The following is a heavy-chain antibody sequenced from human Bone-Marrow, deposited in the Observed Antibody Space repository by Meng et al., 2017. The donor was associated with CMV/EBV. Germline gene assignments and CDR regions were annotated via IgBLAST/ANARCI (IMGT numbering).Heavy chain of an antibody. V-gene: IGHV1-46*01. J-gene: IGHJ3*02. CDR3: ARDNGGWFGELGGFDI. CDR2: INPSGGST. Sequence: ASVKVSCKASGYTFTSYYMHWVRQAPGQGLEWMGIINPSGGSTSYAQKFQGRVTMTRDTSTSTVYMELSRLRSDDTAVYYCARDNGGWFGELGGFDIWGQGTMVTVSS. D-gene: IGHD3-10*01. CDR1: GYTFTSYY.